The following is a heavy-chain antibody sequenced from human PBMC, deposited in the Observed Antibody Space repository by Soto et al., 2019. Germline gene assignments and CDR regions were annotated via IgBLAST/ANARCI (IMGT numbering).Heavy chain of an antibody. D-gene: IGHD1-26*01. CDR3: AGIPKDYSGSYFWHFDY. CDR2: IYYSGST. CDR1: GGSISSYY. V-gene: IGHV4-59*01. J-gene: IGHJ4*02. Sequence: SETLSLTCTVSGGSISSYYWSWIRQPPGKGLEWIGYIYYSGSTNYNPSLKSRVTISVDTSKNQFSLKLSSVTAADTAVYYCAGIPKDYSGSYFWHFDYWGQGTLVTVSS.